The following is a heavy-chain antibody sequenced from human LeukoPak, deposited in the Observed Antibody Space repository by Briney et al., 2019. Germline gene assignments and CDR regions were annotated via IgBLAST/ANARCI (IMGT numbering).Heavy chain of an antibody. V-gene: IGHV4-61*02. Sequence: SETLSLTCTVSGGSLNSGSYSWTWIRQPAGKGLEWIGRIYISGGTNYTPSLKSRVTISVDTSKNQFSLKLSSVTAADTAVYYCARADRSGYFGNVVAFDIWGQGTMVTVSS. CDR2: IYISGGT. CDR3: ARADRSGYFGNVVAFDI. CDR1: GGSLNSGSYS. D-gene: IGHD3-22*01. J-gene: IGHJ3*02.